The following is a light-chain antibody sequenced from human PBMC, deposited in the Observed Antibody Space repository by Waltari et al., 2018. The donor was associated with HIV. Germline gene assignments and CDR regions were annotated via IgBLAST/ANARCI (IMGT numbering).Light chain of an antibody. CDR1: SRDIGPCTH. V-gene: IGLV2-8*01. J-gene: IGLJ1*01. CDR3: SSYAGNNNYV. CDR2: EVN. Sequence: QPALTQPPSASGSPGPSVTISCTGTSRDIGPCTHVSWYQQHPGRAPNLLLYEVNKRPSGLPDRFSGSKSANTASLTVSGLQVADEADYYCSSYAGNNNYVFGTGTRVTVL.